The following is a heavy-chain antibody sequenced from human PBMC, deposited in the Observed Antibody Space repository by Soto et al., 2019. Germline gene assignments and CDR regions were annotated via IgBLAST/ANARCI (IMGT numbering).Heavy chain of an antibody. CDR1: GFTFSSYG. J-gene: IGHJ6*02. CDR2: ISYDGSNK. V-gene: IGHV3-30*18. Sequence: QVQLVESGGGVVQPGRSLRLSCAASGFTFSSYGMHWVRQAPGKGLEWVAVISYDGSNKYYADSVKGRFTISRDNSKNTLYLQMNSLRAEDTAVYYCAKELGSGSGSYYYYYGMDVWGQGTTVTVSS. D-gene: IGHD3-10*01. CDR3: AKELGSGSGSYYYYYGMDV.